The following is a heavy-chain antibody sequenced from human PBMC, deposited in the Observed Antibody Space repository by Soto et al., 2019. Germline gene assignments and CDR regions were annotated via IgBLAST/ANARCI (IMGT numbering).Heavy chain of an antibody. CDR3: ARGGYTTKVDF. Sequence: QVQLRESGPGLVKPSQTLSLTCTVSGDSISSGGYRLSRSRQHPGEGLEWIGLMYNSGSTSYNPSLNSSATISAETYTNQFSLTLRAFTASDTAVYYCARGGYTTKVDFWGQGTLVTVSS. J-gene: IGHJ4*02. CDR1: GDSISSGGYR. V-gene: IGHV4-31*01. D-gene: IGHD4-17*01. CDR2: MYNSGST.